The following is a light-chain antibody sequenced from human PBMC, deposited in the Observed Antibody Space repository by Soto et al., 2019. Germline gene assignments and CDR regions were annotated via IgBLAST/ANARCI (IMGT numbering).Light chain of an antibody. CDR2: AAS. V-gene: IGKV1-39*01. J-gene: IGKJ2*01. CDR3: QQRYSTPLP. CDR1: QSISSY. Sequence: DIQLNQSPSSLSASVGDRVTITCRAGQSISSYLIWYQKKPGKAPTLLIYAASSFQSGDPSRFSGSGSGTDFTLTISSLHPEGFATYYRQQRYSTPLPVGQGTNLEIK.